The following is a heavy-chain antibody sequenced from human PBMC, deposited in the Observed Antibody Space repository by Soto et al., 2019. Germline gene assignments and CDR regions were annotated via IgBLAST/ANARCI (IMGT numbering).Heavy chain of an antibody. CDR1: GGTFNTYA. J-gene: IGHJ4*02. D-gene: IGHD3-10*01. Sequence: QMQLVQSGAEVKERGSSVKISCKTSGGTFNTYALTWVRQAPGQGLEWIGGIIPIFGIKNVAQRFQGRVTINADESLTTAYMEMTSLRSYDTAVYYCAKEAGDHGGQGTLVTVSS. CDR3: AKEAGDH. V-gene: IGHV1-69*01. CDR2: IIPIFGIK.